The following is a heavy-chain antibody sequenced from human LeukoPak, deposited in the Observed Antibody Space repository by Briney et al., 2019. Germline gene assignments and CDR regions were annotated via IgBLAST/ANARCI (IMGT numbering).Heavy chain of an antibody. V-gene: IGHV3-23*01. D-gene: IGHD6-19*01. CDR3: AKPLRGWYDFDY. Sequence: GGSLRLSCAASGFTFGTYAMSWVRQAPGKGLEWVSAINSAGAGTHYADSVKGRFTISRDNSKNTVYLHMNSLRAEDTAVYYCAKPLRGWYDFDYWGQGTLVTVSS. CDR2: INSAGAGT. CDR1: GFTFGTYA. J-gene: IGHJ4*02.